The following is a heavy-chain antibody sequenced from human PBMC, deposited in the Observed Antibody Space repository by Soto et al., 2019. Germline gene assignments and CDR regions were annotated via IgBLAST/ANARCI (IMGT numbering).Heavy chain of an antibody. CDR3: AQVGGSYSTAIDY. CDR1: GFRFGSYS. D-gene: IGHD1-26*01. CDR2: ISSTNGTI. Sequence: GGSLRLSCAASGFRFGSYSMNWVRQAPGQGLEWLSYISSTNGTIYYADSVKGRFTISRDNAKNSLYLQMSSLRDDDTAVYYCAQVGGSYSTAIDYWGQGTLVTVSS. V-gene: IGHV3-48*02. J-gene: IGHJ4*02.